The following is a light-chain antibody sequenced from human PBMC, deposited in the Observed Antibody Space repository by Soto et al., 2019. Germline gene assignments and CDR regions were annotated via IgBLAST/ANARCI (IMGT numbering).Light chain of an antibody. Sequence: QSALTQPASVSGSPGQSITITCTGTSSDVGGYNYVSWYQHHPGKAPQLMINEVTNRPSGVSTRFSCSKSGNTASLTISGLQAEYEADYYCSSYTSSSTVIFGGGTKLPVL. J-gene: IGLJ2*01. V-gene: IGLV2-14*01. CDR1: SSDVGGYNY. CDR2: EVT. CDR3: SSYTSSSTVI.